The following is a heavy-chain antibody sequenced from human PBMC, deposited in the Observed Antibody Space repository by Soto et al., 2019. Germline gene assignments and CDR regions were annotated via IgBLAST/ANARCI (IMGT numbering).Heavy chain of an antibody. J-gene: IGHJ4*02. CDR2: ISGSGGST. Sequence: EVQLLESGGGLVQPGGSLRLSCAASGFTFSSYAMSWVRQAPGKGLEWVSAISGSGGSTYYADSVKGRFTISRDNSKNTLYLQMNSLRAEDTAVYYCAKDESPYVVVPASAVYWGQGTLVTVSS. D-gene: IGHD2-2*01. CDR3: AKDESPYVVVPASAVY. V-gene: IGHV3-23*01. CDR1: GFTFSSYA.